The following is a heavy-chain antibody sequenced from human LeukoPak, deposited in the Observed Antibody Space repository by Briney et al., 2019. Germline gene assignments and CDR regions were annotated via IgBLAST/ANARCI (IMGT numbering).Heavy chain of an antibody. CDR1: GYTFTTYG. CDR2: VSGYTGNT. Sequence: GASVKVPCKTSGYTFTTYGFSWVGQAPGQGLEWMGWVSGYTGNTNYAERFQGRVTMTTDTSTTTVYMELTSLRSDDTAVYYCARGEVSASLDYFDSSGHGTLVTVS. CDR3: ARGEVSASLDYFDS. D-gene: IGHD2-2*01. J-gene: IGHJ4*01. V-gene: IGHV1-18*01.